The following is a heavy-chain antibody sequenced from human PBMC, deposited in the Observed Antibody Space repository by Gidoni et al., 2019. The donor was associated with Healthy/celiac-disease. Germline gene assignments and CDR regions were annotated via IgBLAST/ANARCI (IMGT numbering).Heavy chain of an antibody. CDR3: AKGRYSYSTTVFDY. Sequence: QVQLVESGGGVVKPGRSLRLSCAASGFTFRSYGMHWVRQAPGKGREWVAVISYDGSNKYYADSVKGRFTISRDNSKNTLYLQMNSLRAEDTAVHYCAKGRYSYSTTVFDYWGQGTLVTVSS. D-gene: IGHD5-18*01. CDR2: ISYDGSNK. J-gene: IGHJ4*02. V-gene: IGHV3-30*18. CDR1: GFTFRSYG.